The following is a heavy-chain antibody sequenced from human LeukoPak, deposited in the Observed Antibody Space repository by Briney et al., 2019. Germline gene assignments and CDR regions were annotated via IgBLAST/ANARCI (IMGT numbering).Heavy chain of an antibody. CDR3: ATDGTWFGELYGMDV. D-gene: IGHD3-10*01. J-gene: IGHJ6*02. CDR1: GYTLTELS. V-gene: IGHV1-24*01. Sequence: ASVKVSRKVSGYTLTELSMHWVRQAPGKGLGWMGGFDPEDGETIYAQKFQGRVTMTEDTSTDTAYMELSSLRSEDTAVYYCATDGTWFGELYGMDVWGQGTTVTVSS. CDR2: FDPEDGET.